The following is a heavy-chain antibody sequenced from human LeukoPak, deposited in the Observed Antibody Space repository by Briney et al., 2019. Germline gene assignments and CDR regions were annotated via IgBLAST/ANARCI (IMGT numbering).Heavy chain of an antibody. CDR1: GFTFSSYG. J-gene: IGHJ4*02. D-gene: IGHD6-19*01. CDR3: ARDIGSGWMEGYFDY. CDR2: MWYDGSNK. Sequence: PGRSLRLSCAASGFTFSSYGMHWVRQAPGKGLEWVAVMWYDGSNKYYADSVKGRFTISRDNSKNTLYLQMNSLRAEDTSIYYCARDIGSGWMEGYFDYWGQETLATVSS. V-gene: IGHV3-33*01.